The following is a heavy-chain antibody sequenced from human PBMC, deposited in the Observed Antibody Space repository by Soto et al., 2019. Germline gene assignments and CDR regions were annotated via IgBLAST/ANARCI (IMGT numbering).Heavy chain of an antibody. D-gene: IGHD1-1*01. V-gene: IGHV4-34*01. J-gene: IGHJ2*01. Sequence: QVQLQQWGAGLLKPSETLSLTCAVYGGSFSGYYWSWVRQPPGKGLEWIGEITHSGGINYNPSLKSRVTMSLDTSKNQFSLRLNSVSDADTAVYYCARLFAGATGNWYFDLWGRGTRVTVSS. CDR2: ITHSGGI. CDR3: ARLFAGATGNWYFDL. CDR1: GGSFSGYY.